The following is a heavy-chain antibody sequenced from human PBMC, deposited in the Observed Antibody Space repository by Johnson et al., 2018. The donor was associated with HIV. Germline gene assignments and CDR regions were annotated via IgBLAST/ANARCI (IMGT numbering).Heavy chain of an antibody. D-gene: IGHD3-22*01. J-gene: IGHJ3*02. CDR3: ARDPSYDMAHTDGFDI. Sequence: QVQLVESGGGVVQHGRSLRLSCAASGFTFSSYAMHWVRQAPGKGLEWVAVISYDGSNKYYADSVKGRLTISRDNSKNTLYLQMNSLRAEDTAVYYCARDPSYDMAHTDGFDIWGQGTMVTVSS. CDR2: ISYDGSNK. CDR1: GFTFSSYA. V-gene: IGHV3-30*04.